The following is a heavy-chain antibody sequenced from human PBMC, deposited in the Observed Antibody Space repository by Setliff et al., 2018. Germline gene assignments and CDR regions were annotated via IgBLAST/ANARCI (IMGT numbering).Heavy chain of an antibody. CDR3: ARDRGGDWIYYFDY. CDR1: GGSISSGSYY. Sequence: SETLSLTCTVSGGSISSGSYYWSWIRQPAGKGLEWIGRIYPSGSTNYNPSLKSRVTISVDTSKNQFSLKLNPVTAADTAVYYCARDRGGDWIYYFDYWGQGTLVTVSS. V-gene: IGHV4-61*02. D-gene: IGHD2-21*02. CDR2: IYPSGST. J-gene: IGHJ4*02.